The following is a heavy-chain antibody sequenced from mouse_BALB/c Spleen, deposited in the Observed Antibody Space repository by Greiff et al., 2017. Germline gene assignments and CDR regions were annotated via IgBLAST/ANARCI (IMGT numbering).Heavy chain of an antibody. D-gene: IGHD2-1*01. Sequence: QVQLKQSGPGLVAPSQSLSITCTVSGFSLTGYGVNWVRQPPGKGLEWLGMIWGDGSTDYNSAPKSRLSISKDNSKSQVFLKMNSLQTDDTARYYCARRGNYDYAMDYWGQGTSVTVSS. J-gene: IGHJ4*01. CDR2: IWGDGST. V-gene: IGHV2-6-7*01. CDR1: GFSLTGYG. CDR3: ARRGNYDYAMDY.